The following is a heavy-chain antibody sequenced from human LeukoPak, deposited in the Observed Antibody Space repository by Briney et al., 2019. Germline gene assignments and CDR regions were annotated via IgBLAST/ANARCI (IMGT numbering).Heavy chain of an antibody. Sequence: GGSLRLSCVASGFTFSNYGMHWVRQGPGKGLEWVAVIWYDGGKEYYADSVKGRFTVPRDNSKNTLYLQMNSLRAEDTAVYYCARGSDFFDSGGYFYPPGYWGQGTLVTVSS. V-gene: IGHV3-33*01. J-gene: IGHJ4*02. CDR2: IWYDGGKE. D-gene: IGHD3-22*01. CDR3: ARGSDFFDSGGYFYPPGY. CDR1: GFTFSNYG.